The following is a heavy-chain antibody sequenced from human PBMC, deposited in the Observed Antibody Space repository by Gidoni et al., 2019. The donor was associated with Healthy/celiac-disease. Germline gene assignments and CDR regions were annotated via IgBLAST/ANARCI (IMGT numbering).Heavy chain of an antibody. J-gene: IGHJ4*02. Sequence: QITLKESGPTLVTPTQTLQLTCTFSGFSLSTSGVGVGWIRQPPGKALEWLALIYWDDDKRYSPSLKSRLTITKDTAKNQVVLTMTNMDPVDTATYYCAHRRDGYDSEDYWGQGTLVTVSS. CDR3: AHRRDGYDSEDY. CDR1: GFSLSTSGVG. V-gene: IGHV2-5*02. CDR2: IYWDDDK. D-gene: IGHD5-12*01.